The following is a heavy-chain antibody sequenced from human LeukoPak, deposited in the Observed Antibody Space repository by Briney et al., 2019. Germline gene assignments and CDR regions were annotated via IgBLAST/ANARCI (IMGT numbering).Heavy chain of an antibody. CDR2: IKQDGSGK. CDR3: ATDGDYDWNYKSGFDY. J-gene: IGHJ4*02. Sequence: GGSLRLSCAASGFTFSDYYMSWIRQAPGKGLEWVANIKQDGSGKYYVDSVKGRFTISRDNAKNSLFLQMNSLRAEDTAVYYCATDGDYDWNYKSGFDYWGQGALVTVSS. CDR1: GFTFSDYY. D-gene: IGHD1-7*01. V-gene: IGHV3-7*01.